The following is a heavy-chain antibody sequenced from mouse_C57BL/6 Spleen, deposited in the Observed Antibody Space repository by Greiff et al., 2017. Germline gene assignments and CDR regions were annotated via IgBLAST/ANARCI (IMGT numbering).Heavy chain of an antibody. CDR2: INPNNGGT. J-gene: IGHJ3*01. D-gene: IGHD2-1*01. Sequence: VQLQQSGPELVKPGASVKISCKASGYTFTDYYMNWVKQSHGKSLEWIGDINPNNGGTSYNQKFKGKATLTVDKSSSTAYMELRSLTSEDSAVYYCARGNYPLAYWGQGTLVTVSA. CDR3: ARGNYPLAY. CDR1: GYTFTDYY. V-gene: IGHV1-26*01.